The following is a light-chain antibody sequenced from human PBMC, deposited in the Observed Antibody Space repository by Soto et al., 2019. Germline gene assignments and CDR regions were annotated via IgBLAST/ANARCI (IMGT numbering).Light chain of an antibody. CDR3: QQFNSYS. CDR2: DAS. CDR1: QGISSA. J-gene: IGKJ4*01. Sequence: AIQLTQSPSSLSASVGDRVTITCRASQGISSALAWYQQKPGKAPKLLIYDASSLESGVPSRFSGSGSGTDFTLTISSLQPEDFATYDCQQFNSYSFGGGTKVEIK. V-gene: IGKV1-13*02.